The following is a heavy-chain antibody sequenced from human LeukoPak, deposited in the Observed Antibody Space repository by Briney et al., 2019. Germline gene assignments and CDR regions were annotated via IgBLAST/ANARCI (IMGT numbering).Heavy chain of an antibody. D-gene: IGHD3-10*01. Sequence: SETLSLTCTVSGGSISSSSYYWGWIRQPPGKGLEGIGSIYYSGSTYYNPSLKSRVTISVDTSKNQFSLKLSSVTAADTAVYYCARDTGINYYYYMDVWGKGTTVTVSS. J-gene: IGHJ6*03. V-gene: IGHV4-39*07. CDR3: ARDTGINYYYYMDV. CDR2: IYYSGST. CDR1: GGSISSSSYY.